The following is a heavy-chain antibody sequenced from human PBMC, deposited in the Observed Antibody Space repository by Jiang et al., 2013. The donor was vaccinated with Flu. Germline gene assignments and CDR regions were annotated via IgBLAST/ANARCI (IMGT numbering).Heavy chain of an antibody. CDR2: ISYHGTTK. J-gene: IGHJ4*02. D-gene: IGHD3-22*01. Sequence: AVISYHGTTKYYADSVRGRFTISRDNSKSTLYLQMDGLRVEDTAVYYCARDGAPLSGYYDSSGLRGDYFDYWGQGTLVTVSS. V-gene: IGHV3-30*01. CDR3: ARDGAPLSGYYDSSGLRGDYFDY.